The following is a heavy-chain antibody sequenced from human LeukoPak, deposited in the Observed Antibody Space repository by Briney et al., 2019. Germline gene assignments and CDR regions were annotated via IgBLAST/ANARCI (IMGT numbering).Heavy chain of an antibody. D-gene: IGHD3-16*02. CDR1: AGSISAYY. Sequence: SETLSLTCTVSAGSISAYYWTWIRQPPGKGLEWIGYTSDSGSSNYKSSLKSRVSMSVDTSKRQFSLTLTSVTAADTAVYYCARIVRQDGGYLSLWGRGSLVTVSS. V-gene: IGHV4-59*08. J-gene: IGHJ2*01. CDR2: TSDSGSS. CDR3: ARIVRQDGGYLSL.